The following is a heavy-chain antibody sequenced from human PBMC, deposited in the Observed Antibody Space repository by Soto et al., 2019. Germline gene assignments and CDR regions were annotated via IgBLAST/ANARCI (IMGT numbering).Heavy chain of an antibody. Sequence: SETLSLTCTVSGGSISSYYWSWIRQPPGKGLEWIGYIYYSGSTNYNPSLKSRVTISVDTSKNQFSLKLSSVTAADTAVYYCARVHHSSSWSYNWFDPWGQRTLVTVSS. V-gene: IGHV4-59*01. CDR3: ARVHHSSSWSYNWFDP. D-gene: IGHD6-13*01. CDR1: GGSISSYY. J-gene: IGHJ5*02. CDR2: IYYSGST.